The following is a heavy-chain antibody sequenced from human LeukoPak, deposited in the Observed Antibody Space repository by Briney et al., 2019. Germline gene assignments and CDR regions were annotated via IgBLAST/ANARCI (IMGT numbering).Heavy chain of an antibody. V-gene: IGHV4-59*08. J-gene: IGHJ4*02. Sequence: PSETLSLTCTVSGGSISDYFWTWIRQPPGKGLEWIGYIYYTGSTNYNPSLKSRVTLSVDTSKNQFSLKLTSVTAADTAVYYCARRRDTAIDYWGQGTLVTVSS. CDR1: GGSISDYF. CDR2: IYYTGST. D-gene: IGHD5-18*01. CDR3: ARRRDTAIDY.